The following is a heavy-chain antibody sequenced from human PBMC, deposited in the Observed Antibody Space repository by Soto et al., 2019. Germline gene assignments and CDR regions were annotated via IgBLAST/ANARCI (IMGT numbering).Heavy chain of an antibody. J-gene: IGHJ4*02. Sequence: SETLSLTCSVSGGSISTVGHYWTWIRQPPGKGLEWIGSIYHTGSTYYSKSLRSRLTMSVDASKSQFSLRLSSVTAADTAVYYCARATGTLRSRNCDYWGQGSLVTVSS. CDR3: ARATGTLRSRNCDY. CDR2: IYHTGST. CDR1: GGSISTVGHY. D-gene: IGHD1-1*01. V-gene: IGHV4-31*03.